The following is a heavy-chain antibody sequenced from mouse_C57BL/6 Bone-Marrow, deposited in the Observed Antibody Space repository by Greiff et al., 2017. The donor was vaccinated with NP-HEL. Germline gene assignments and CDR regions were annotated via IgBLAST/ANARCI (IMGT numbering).Heavy chain of an antibody. V-gene: IGHV10-1*01. CDR1: GFSFNTYA. J-gene: IGHJ4*01. D-gene: IGHD1-1*01. CDR3: VRQLFMDY. CDR2: ISSKSNNYAT. Sequence: DVQLVESGGGLVQPKGSLKLSCAASGFSFNTYAMNWVRQAPGKGLEWVARISSKSNNYATYYADSVKDRFTISRDNSESMLYLQMNNLKTADTAMYYCVRQLFMDYWGQGTSVTVSS.